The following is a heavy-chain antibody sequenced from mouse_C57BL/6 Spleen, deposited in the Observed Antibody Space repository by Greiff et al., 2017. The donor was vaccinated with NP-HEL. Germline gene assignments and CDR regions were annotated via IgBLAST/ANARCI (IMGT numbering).Heavy chain of an antibody. D-gene: IGHD1-2*01. CDR1: GYSITSGYG. CDR2: ISYSGST. CDR3: ARTARIKY. V-gene: IGHV3-2*02. J-gene: IGHJ2*01. Sequence: EVQLQQSGPGLVKPSQSLSLTCTVTGYSITSGYGWNWIRQFPGDKLEWMGYISYSGSTNYNPSLKSRISITRDTSKNQFFLQLNSVTTEDTATYYCARTARIKYWGQGTTLTVSS.